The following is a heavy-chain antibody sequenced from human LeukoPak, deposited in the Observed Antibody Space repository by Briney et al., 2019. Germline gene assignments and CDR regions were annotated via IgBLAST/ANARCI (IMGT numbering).Heavy chain of an antibody. CDR1: GYSISSGYY. V-gene: IGHV4-38-2*02. J-gene: IGHJ4*02. CDR3: ARGPVAGTFY. CDR2: IYHSGST. Sequence: SETLSLTCTVSGYSISSGYYWGWIRQPPGKGLEWIGSIYHSGSTYYNPSLKSRVTISVDTSKNQFSLKLSSVTAADTAVYYCARGPVAGTFYWGQGTLVTVSS. D-gene: IGHD6-19*01.